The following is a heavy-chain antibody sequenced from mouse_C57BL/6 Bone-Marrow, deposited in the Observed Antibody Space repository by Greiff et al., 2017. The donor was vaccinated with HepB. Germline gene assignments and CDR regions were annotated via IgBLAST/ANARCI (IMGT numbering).Heavy chain of an antibody. CDR2: SRNKANDYTT. CDR1: GFTFSDFY. CDR3: ARDDITTVVSDY. V-gene: IGHV7-1*01. Sequence: EVQLVESGGGLVQSGRSLRLSCATSGFTFSDFYMEWVRQAPGKGLEWIAASRNKANDYTTEYSASVKGRFIVSRDTSQSILYLQMNALRAEDTAIDYCARDDITTVVSDYWGQGTTLTVSS. D-gene: IGHD1-1*01. J-gene: IGHJ2*01.